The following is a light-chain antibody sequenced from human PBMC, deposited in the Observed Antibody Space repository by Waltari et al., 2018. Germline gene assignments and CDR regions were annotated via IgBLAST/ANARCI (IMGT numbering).Light chain of an antibody. Sequence: QSVLTQPPSASGTPGQRVTISCSGSTSNLDVNTVNWYQHLPGSAPKLLIYTNDQRPSGVPDRFSGAKSGTSASLAISGLQSDDEGHYYCATWDDRLNGWVFGGGTKLTVL. V-gene: IGLV1-44*01. J-gene: IGLJ3*02. CDR1: TSNLDVNT. CDR2: TND. CDR3: ATWDDRLNGWV.